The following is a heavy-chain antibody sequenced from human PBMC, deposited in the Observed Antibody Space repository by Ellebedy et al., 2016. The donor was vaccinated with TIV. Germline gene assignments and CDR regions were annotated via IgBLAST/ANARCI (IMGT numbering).Heavy chain of an antibody. CDR2: IYYSGST. Sequence: SETLSLTCSVSGGSISSSGYYWDWIRQPPGKGLEWIGSIYYSGSTHYNPSLKIRVTISIDTSRNQFSLKLSSVTAADTAVYYCARGRSFEAFDIWGQGTMVTVSS. CDR3: ARGRSFEAFDI. CDR1: GGSISSSGYY. V-gene: IGHV4-39*07. J-gene: IGHJ3*02.